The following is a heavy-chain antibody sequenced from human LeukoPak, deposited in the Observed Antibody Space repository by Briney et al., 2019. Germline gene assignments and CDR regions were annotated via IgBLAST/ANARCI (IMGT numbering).Heavy chain of an antibody. D-gene: IGHD3-16*01. CDR3: AEAPGGIVGY. J-gene: IGHJ4*02. CDR1: GFTFSSYG. V-gene: IGHV3-30*02. CDR2: IRYDGSNK. Sequence: GGSLRLSCAASGFTFSSYGMHWVRQAPGKGLEWVAFIRYDGSNKYYADSVKGRFTISRDNSKNTLYLQMNSLRDEDTPVYYCAEAPGGIVGYWGQGTLVTVSS.